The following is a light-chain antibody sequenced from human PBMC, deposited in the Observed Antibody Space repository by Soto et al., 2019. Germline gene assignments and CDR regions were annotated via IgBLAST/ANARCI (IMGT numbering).Light chain of an antibody. V-gene: IGKV3-15*01. CDR1: QSVTSN. Sequence: EIVMTQSPATLSLFPRERATLSCRASQSVTSNLAWYQQRPGQAPRLLIYGASTRAPGIPARFSGSGSGTEFTLTIGSLQSEDLAVYYCQQYHDWPPRTFGPGTKVDIK. CDR2: GAS. CDR3: QQYHDWPPRT. J-gene: IGKJ1*01.